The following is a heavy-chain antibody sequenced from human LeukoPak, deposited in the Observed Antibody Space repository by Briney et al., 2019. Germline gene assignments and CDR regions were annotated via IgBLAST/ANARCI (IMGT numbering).Heavy chain of an antibody. CDR3: NPSERRGS. Sequence: GGSLRLPCAASGFTFSNAWMNWVRQAPGKGLEWVGRIKSKTDGGTTDYVAPVKGRFTISRDDSKNTLFLQMNSLKIEDTAVYYCNPSERRGSWGQGTLVTVSS. CDR1: GFTFSNAW. D-gene: IGHD1-26*01. CDR2: IKSKTDGGTT. J-gene: IGHJ5*02. V-gene: IGHV3-15*07.